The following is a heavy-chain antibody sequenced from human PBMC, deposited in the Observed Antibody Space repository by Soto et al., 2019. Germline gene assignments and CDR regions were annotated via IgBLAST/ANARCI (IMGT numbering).Heavy chain of an antibody. Sequence: EVQLVQSGAEVKKPGESLKISCKGSGYSFTSYWIGWVRQMPGKGLEWMGIIYPGDSDTRYSPSFQGQVTISADKSISTAYLQWSSLKASDTAMYYCARRPRRLLWFGELWPNGMDVWGQGTTVTVSS. V-gene: IGHV5-51*01. J-gene: IGHJ6*02. D-gene: IGHD3-10*01. CDR2: IYPGDSDT. CDR1: GYSFTSYW. CDR3: ARRPRRLLWFGELWPNGMDV.